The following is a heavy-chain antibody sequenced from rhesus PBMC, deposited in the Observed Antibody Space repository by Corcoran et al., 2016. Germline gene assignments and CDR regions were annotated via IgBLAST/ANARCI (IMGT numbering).Heavy chain of an antibody. CDR2: IYGSGGGT. J-gene: IGHJ4*01. CDR1: GGSISDDYY. Sequence: QVQLQESGPGLVKPSETLSLTCAVSGGSISDDYYWSWIRQPPGKGLEWIGYIYGSGGGTNYNHSLKNRGTISIDTSKYQFSLKLSSVTAADTAVYYCARRGDIFFDYWGQGVLVTVSS. V-gene: IGHV4-106*01. CDR3: ARRGDIFFDY. D-gene: IGHD5-42*01.